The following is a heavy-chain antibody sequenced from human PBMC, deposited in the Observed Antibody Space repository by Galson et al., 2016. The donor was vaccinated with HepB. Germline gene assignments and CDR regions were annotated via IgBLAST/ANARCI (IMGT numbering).Heavy chain of an antibody. CDR3: ARPYYSSASYDRFDF. CDR1: GYTFSDYY. V-gene: IGHV1-2*02. D-gene: IGHD3-16*01. CDR2: VNPDTGDT. Sequence: SVKASCKASGYTFSDYYVHWVRQAPGQGLEWMGCVNPDTGDTTYGDKSQGRVTLTRDRSINTAFLELRSLRSDDTAIYYCARPYYSSASYDRFDFWGQGSLVTVSS. J-gene: IGHJ4*02.